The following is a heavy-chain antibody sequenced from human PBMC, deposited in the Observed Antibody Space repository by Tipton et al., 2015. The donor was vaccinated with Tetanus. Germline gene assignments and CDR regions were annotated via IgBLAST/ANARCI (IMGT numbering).Heavy chain of an antibody. D-gene: IGHD6-6*01. J-gene: IGHJ5*02. CDR1: GFTFSDYW. V-gene: IGHV3-7*01. CDR3: ARDQGGGRVVRLNWFDP. CDR2: IKQDGTDK. Sequence: SLRLSCAVSGFTFSDYWMTWVRQAPGKGLEWVASIKQDGTDKSYVDSVKGRFTVSRDNAKNSLYLQMNSLRAEDTAVYYCARDQGGGRVVRLNWFDPWGQGTLVTVSS.